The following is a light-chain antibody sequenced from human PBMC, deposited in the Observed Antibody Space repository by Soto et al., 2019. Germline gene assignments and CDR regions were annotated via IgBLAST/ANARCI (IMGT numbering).Light chain of an antibody. CDR2: YAS. V-gene: IGKV3-20*01. CDR1: QSVRSN. J-gene: IGKJ4*01. CDR3: QQFSSYPLT. Sequence: DIVLTQSPGPLSLCPGERATLSFRASQSVRSNLAWYQQKPGQAPRLLIYYASSRATGIPERFSGGGSGTDFTLTISRLEPEDFAVYYCQQFSSYPLTFGGGTKVDIK.